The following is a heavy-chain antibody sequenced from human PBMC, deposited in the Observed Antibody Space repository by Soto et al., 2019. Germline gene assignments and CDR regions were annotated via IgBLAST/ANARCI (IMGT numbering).Heavy chain of an antibody. J-gene: IGHJ6*02. Sequence: SETLSLTCAVYGGSFSGYYWSWIRQPPGKGLEWIGEINHSGSTNYNPSLKSRVTMSVDTSKNQFSLKLSSVTAADTAVYYCARGGTAARRYYYYGMDVWGQGTTVTVSS. CDR2: INHSGST. D-gene: IGHD6-6*01. CDR3: ARGGTAARRYYYYGMDV. CDR1: GGSFSGYY. V-gene: IGHV4-34*01.